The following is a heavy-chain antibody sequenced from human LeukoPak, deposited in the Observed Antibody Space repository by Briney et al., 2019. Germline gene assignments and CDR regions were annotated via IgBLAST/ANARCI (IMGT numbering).Heavy chain of an antibody. J-gene: IGHJ4*02. Sequence: GKSLRLSCAASGFTFSSYSMNWVRQAPGKGLEWVSSISSSSSYIYYADSVKGRFTISRDNAKNSLYLQMNSLRAEDTAVYYCARVPRSGYPHWGQGTLVTVSS. CDR2: ISSSSSYI. CDR3: ARVPRSGYPH. CDR1: GFTFSSYS. D-gene: IGHD3-22*01. V-gene: IGHV3-21*01.